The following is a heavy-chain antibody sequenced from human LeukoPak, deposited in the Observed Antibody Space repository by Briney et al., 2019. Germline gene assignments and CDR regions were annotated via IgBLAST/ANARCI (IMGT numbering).Heavy chain of an antibody. V-gene: IGHV3-7*01. J-gene: IGHJ6*02. CDR2: IKQDGSEK. CDR1: GFTFSSYW. Sequence: QSGGSLRLSCAASGFTFSSYWMHWVRQAPGKGLEWVANIKQDGSEKYYVDSVKGRFTISRDNAKNSLYLQMNSLRAEDTAVYYCARSGFDRYYYYYYGMDVWGQGTTVTVSS. D-gene: IGHD3-10*01. CDR3: ARSGFDRYYYYYYGMDV.